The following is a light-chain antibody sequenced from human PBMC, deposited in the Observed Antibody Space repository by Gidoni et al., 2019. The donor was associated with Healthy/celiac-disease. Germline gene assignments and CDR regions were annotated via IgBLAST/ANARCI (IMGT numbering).Light chain of an antibody. Sequence: DIQMTQSPSSLSASVGDRVTITCQASQDISNYLNWYQQKPGKAPKLLIYDASNLETGVPSRFSGSGSGTDFTFTISSLQPEVIATYYCQQYDNLQFTFGPGTKVDIK. V-gene: IGKV1-33*01. CDR2: DAS. CDR1: QDISNY. CDR3: QQYDNLQFT. J-gene: IGKJ3*01.